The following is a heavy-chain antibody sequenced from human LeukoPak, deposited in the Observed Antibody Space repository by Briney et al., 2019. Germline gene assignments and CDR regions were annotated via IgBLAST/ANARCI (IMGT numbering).Heavy chain of an antibody. Sequence: GGSLRLSCAVSGFTFSTYGMHWVRQAPGKGLEWVAFIRSDGNNKYYADSVKGRFTISRDNSKNTLYLQMNNLRTEDTAVYYCARVTVPLVVITAGGFVYWGQGTLVTVSS. CDR2: IRSDGNNK. D-gene: IGHD3-22*01. V-gene: IGHV3-30*02. CDR3: ARVTVPLVVITAGGFVY. J-gene: IGHJ4*02. CDR1: GFTFSTYG.